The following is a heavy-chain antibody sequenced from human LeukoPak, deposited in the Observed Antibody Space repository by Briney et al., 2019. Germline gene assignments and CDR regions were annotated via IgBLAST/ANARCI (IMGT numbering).Heavy chain of an antibody. J-gene: IGHJ5*02. V-gene: IGHV4-34*01. CDR1: GGFFSGYY. Sequence: PSETLSLTCAAYGGFFSGYYWSWIRQPPGKGLEWIGEINHSGSTNYNPSLKSRVTISVDTSKNQFSLKLSSVTAADTAVYYCARGPTYYDFWSGYYHWGQGTLVTVSS. D-gene: IGHD3-3*01. CDR3: ARGPTYYDFWSGYYH. CDR2: INHSGST.